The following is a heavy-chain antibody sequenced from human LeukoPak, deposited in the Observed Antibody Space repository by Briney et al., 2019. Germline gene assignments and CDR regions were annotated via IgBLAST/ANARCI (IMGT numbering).Heavy chain of an antibody. Sequence: TSETLSLTCTVSGGSISTYYWSWLRQPPGKGLEWIGYIYYSGSTNSNPSLTSRVAISVDTSKNQFSLKLSSVTAADTAIYYCARGGATGARTRGAFVPSFDNWGQGTLVTVSS. CDR1: GGSISTYY. CDR2: IYYSGST. CDR3: ARGGATGARTRGAFVPSFDN. J-gene: IGHJ4*02. D-gene: IGHD4-11*01. V-gene: IGHV4-59*01.